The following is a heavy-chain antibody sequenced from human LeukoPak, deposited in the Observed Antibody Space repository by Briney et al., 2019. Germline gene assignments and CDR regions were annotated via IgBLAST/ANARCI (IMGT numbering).Heavy chain of an antibody. J-gene: IGHJ4*02. CDR3: ARGPLISGIAAAGYDY. CDR1: GGTFSSYA. CDR2: IIPIFGTA. D-gene: IGHD6-13*01. V-gene: IGHV1-69*05. Sequence: ASVKVSCKASGGTFSSYAISWVRQAPGQGLEWMGGIIPIFGTANYAQKFQGRVTITTDESTSTAYMELSSLRSEDTAVYYCARGPLISGIAAAGYDYWGQGTLVTVSS.